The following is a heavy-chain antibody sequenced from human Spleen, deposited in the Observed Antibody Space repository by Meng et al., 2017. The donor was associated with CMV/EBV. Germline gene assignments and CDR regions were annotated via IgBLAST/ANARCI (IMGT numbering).Heavy chain of an antibody. J-gene: IGHJ4*02. V-gene: IGHV4-34*01. CDR3: AKEVVPAAMGYYFDQ. CDR1: GGSFSGYY. Sequence: SETLSLTCAVYGGSFSGYYWSWIRQPPGKGLEWIGEINHSGSTNYNPSLKSPVTISVDTSKNQISLKLRSVTAADTAVYYCAKEVVPAAMGYYFDQWGQGTLVTVSS. CDR2: INHSGST. D-gene: IGHD2-2*01.